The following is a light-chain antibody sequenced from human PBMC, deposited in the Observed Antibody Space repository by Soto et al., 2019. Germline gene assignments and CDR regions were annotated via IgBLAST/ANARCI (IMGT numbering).Light chain of an antibody. CDR1: NSDVGGYNS. Sequence: QSALTQPASVSGSPGQSITISCTGTNSDVGGYNSVSWYQQHPGKAPKLMIYDVTNRPSGVSNRFSGSKSGSTASLTISGLQAEDEADYYCSSYTSSSTWVFGGGTKLTVL. CDR2: DVT. CDR3: SSYTSSSTWV. J-gene: IGLJ3*02. V-gene: IGLV2-14*03.